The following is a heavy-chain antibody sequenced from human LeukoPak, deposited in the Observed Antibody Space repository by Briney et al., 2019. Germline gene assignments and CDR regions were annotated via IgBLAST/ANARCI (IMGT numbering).Heavy chain of an antibody. V-gene: IGHV3-74*01. CDR2: ISTDGSST. J-gene: IGHJ4*02. Sequence: GGSLRLSCAASGFTFSNYWMEWVRQAPGKGLVWVSRISTDGSSTNYADSVKGRFTISRDNAKNSLYLQMNSLRAEDTAVYYCARSYNWNRWFDYWGQGTLVTVYS. D-gene: IGHD1-20*01. CDR1: GFTFSNYW. CDR3: ARSYNWNRWFDY.